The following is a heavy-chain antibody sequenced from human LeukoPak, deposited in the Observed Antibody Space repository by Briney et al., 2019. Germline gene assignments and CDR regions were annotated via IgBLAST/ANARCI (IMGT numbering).Heavy chain of an antibody. CDR3: TRHTNWYFDY. CDR2: IRSKANSYAT. D-gene: IGHD3-3*01. Sequence: GGSLKLSCAASGFTFSGSAMHWVRQASGKGLEWVGRIRSKANSYATAYAASVKGRFTISRDDSMNTAYLQMNSLKTEDTAVYYCTRHTNWYFDYWGQGTLVTVSS. V-gene: IGHV3-73*01. J-gene: IGHJ4*02. CDR1: GFTFSGSA.